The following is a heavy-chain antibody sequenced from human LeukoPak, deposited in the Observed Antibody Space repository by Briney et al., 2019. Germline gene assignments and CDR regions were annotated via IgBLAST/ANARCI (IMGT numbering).Heavy chain of an antibody. CDR3: AKEGSEFSSSFLDY. Sequence: GGSLRLSCAASGFTFRNYGMKWVRQAPGKGLEWVAVISHDATVKYYADSVKGRFTISRDDSTTTLVLQMNSLRVEDTAVYFCAKEGSEFSSSFLDYRGQGTLVTVSS. D-gene: IGHD2-2*01. V-gene: IGHV3-30*18. J-gene: IGHJ4*02. CDR2: ISHDATVK. CDR1: GFTFRNYG.